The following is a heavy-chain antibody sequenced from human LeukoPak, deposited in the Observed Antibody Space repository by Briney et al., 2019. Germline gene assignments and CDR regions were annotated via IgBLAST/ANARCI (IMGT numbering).Heavy chain of an antibody. CDR3: AKDRESGSCIDY. V-gene: IGHV3-23*01. J-gene: IGHJ4*02. CDR2: ISGSGGST. CDR1: GFTFSSYA. D-gene: IGHD1-26*01. Sequence: GGSLRLSCAASGFTFSSYAMSWVRQAPGKGLEWVSVISGSGGSTYYADSVKGRFSISRDSSKNTLYLQMNSLRPEDTAVYYCAKDRESGSCIDYWGQGALVTVSS.